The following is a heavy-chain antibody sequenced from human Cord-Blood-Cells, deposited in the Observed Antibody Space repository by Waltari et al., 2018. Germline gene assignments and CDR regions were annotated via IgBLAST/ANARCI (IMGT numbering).Heavy chain of an antibody. CDR3: ARGIPDY. CDR2: INHSGST. V-gene: IGHV4-34*01. Sequence: QVQLQQWGAGLLKPQATLSLTCAVYGGSFSGYYWSWIRQPPGKGLEWIGEINHSGSTNYNPSLKSRVTISVDTSKNQFSLKLSSVTAADTAVYYCARGIPDYWGQGTLVTVSS. CDR1: GGSFSGYY. J-gene: IGHJ4*02.